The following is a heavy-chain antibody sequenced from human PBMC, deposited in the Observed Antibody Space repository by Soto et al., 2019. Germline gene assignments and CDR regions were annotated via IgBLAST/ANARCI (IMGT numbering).Heavy chain of an antibody. CDR2: IHGDGITT. Sequence: GGSLRLSCAASGFIFNNYWMHCVRQAPGKGLVWVARIHGDGITTTYVDSVKGRFTISRDNAKNTVYLQMNSLRAEDTAVYYCGRGSGPRGRPYWGQGILVTVSS. V-gene: IGHV3-74*01. CDR3: GRGSGPRGRPY. D-gene: IGHD6-25*01. CDR1: GFIFNNYW. J-gene: IGHJ4*02.